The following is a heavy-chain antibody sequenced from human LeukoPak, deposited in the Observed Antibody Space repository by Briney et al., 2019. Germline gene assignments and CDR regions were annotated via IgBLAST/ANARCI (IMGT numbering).Heavy chain of an antibody. CDR3: AKDRTVRGVIPNWFDP. V-gene: IGHV3-23*01. CDR1: GFTFSSYA. CDR2: TSGSGGST. J-gene: IGHJ5*02. D-gene: IGHD3-10*01. Sequence: GGSLRLSCAASGFTFSSYAMSWVRQAPGKGLEWVSATSGSGGSTYYADSVKGRFTISRDNSKNTLYLQMNSLRAEDTAVYYCAKDRTVRGVIPNWFDPWGQGTLVTVSS.